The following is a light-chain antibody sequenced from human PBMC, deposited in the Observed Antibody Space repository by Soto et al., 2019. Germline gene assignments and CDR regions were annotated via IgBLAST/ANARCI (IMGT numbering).Light chain of an antibody. CDR3: QSYDTSTVV. J-gene: IGLJ2*01. V-gene: IGLV6-57*04. CDR1: SGSIASNS. CDR2: EDN. Sequence: NFMLTQPHSVSESPGKTVTISCTRSSGSIASNSVQWYQQRPGSAPTTVIYEDNQRPSGVPDRFSGSTDGSSNSASLTISGLQTEDEADDYCQSYDTSTVVFGGGTKLTVL.